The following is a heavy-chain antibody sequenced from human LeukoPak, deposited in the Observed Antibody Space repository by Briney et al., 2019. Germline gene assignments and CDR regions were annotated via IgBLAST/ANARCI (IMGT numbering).Heavy chain of an antibody. V-gene: IGHV4-39*01. Sequence: SETLSLTCSVSGDSVSRSDSYWDWIRQPPGKGLEWIGTIYYSGRTYYSPSLKTRVTMSVDPSNNQFSLNLRSVTAADTAVYYCARRRYYDGSGYLEWGQGTLLSVSS. CDR2: IYYSGRT. D-gene: IGHD3-22*01. CDR1: GDSVSRSDSY. CDR3: ARRRYYDGSGYLE. J-gene: IGHJ1*01.